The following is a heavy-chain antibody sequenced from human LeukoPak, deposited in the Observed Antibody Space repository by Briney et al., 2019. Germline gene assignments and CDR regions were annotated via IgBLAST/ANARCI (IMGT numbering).Heavy chain of an antibody. CDR2: ISSSSSYI. Sequence: GGSLRLSCAASGFTFSSYSMNWVRQAPGKGLVWVSSISSSSSYIYYADSVKGRFTISRDNAKNSLYLQMNSLRAEDTAVYYCARDQSGYSSGWYEYFYYYYGMDVWGQGTTVTVSS. D-gene: IGHD6-19*01. CDR3: ARDQSGYSSGWYEYFYYYYGMDV. V-gene: IGHV3-21*01. CDR1: GFTFSSYS. J-gene: IGHJ6*02.